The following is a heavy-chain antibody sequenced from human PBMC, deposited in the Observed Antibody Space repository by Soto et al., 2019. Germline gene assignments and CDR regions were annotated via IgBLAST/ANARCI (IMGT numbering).Heavy chain of an antibody. D-gene: IGHD5-12*01. Sequence: EVQLVESGGGLVQPGRSLRLSCAASGFTFDDYAMHWVRQAPGKGLEWVSGISWNSGSIGYADSVKGRFTISRDNAKNSLYLQMNSLRDEDTALYYCAKGLTGSDSIIDPWGQGTLVTVSS. CDR2: ISWNSGSI. J-gene: IGHJ5*02. CDR3: AKGLTGSDSIIDP. V-gene: IGHV3-9*01. CDR1: GFTFDDYA.